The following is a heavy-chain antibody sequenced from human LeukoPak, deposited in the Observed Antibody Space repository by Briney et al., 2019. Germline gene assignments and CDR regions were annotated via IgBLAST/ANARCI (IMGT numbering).Heavy chain of an antibody. D-gene: IGHD1-26*01. J-gene: IGHJ4*02. V-gene: IGHV3-23*01. CDR1: GFSFSNYA. Sequence: GGSLRLSCTTSGFSFSNYAISWVRQAPGKGLDWVSAITTGGITYYADSVKGRFTISRDNSKNTLYLQMNSLRAEDTAVYYCARDPSGSFWTFDYWGQGTLVTVSS. CDR2: ITTGGIT. CDR3: ARDPSGSFWTFDY.